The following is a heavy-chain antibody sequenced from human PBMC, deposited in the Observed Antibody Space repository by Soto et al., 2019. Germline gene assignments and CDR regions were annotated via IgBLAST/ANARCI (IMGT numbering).Heavy chain of an antibody. CDR2: IYYSGST. CDR1: GGSISSYY. Sequence: LSLTCTVSGGSISSYYWSWIRQPQGKGLEWIGYIYYSGSTNYNPSLKSRVTISVDTSKNQFSLKLSSVTAADTAVYYCARGRVLWFGELFRAFDIWGQGTMVTVSS. D-gene: IGHD3-10*01. CDR3: ARGRVLWFGELFRAFDI. J-gene: IGHJ3*02. V-gene: IGHV4-59*01.